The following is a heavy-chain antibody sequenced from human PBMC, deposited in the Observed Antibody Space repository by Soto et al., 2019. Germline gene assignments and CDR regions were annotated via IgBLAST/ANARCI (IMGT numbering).Heavy chain of an antibody. CDR2: IIPIFGTA. J-gene: IGHJ4*02. V-gene: IGHV1-69*06. CDR3: GSSSFLSSPGFDY. Sequence: QVQLVQSGAEVKKPGSSVKVSCKASGGTFSSYAISWVRQAPGQGHEWMGGIIPIFGTANYAQKFQGRVTITADKSTGTAYMELSSLRSEDTAVYYCGSSSFLSSPGFDYGGQGTLVTVSS. CDR1: GGTFSSYA. D-gene: IGHD6-13*01.